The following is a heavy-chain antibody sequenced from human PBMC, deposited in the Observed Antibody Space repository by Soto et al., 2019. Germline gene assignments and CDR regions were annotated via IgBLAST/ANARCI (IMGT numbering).Heavy chain of an antibody. J-gene: IGHJ6*02. V-gene: IGHV4-59*08. Sequence: SETLCLTWTVAGGTSSNYYWSWIRQPPGKGLEWIGYIYYSGSTNYNPSLKSRVTISVDTSKNQFSLKLSSVTAADTAVYYCARHGQWLVTGYFYYGMDVWGQGTTVTVSS. CDR3: ARHGQWLVTGYFYYGMDV. CDR2: IYYSGST. CDR1: GGTSSNYY. D-gene: IGHD6-19*01.